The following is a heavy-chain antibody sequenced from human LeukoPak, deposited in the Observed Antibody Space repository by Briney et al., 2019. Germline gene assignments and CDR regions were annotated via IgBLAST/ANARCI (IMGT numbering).Heavy chain of an antibody. Sequence: ASVKVSCKASGYTFTSYDINWVRRTGQGLEWMGWMSPNSGNTGYAQKFQGRVTMTRDTSISTAYMELSRLRSDDTAVYYCATAGFGEFFFDYWGQGTLVTVSS. J-gene: IGHJ4*02. D-gene: IGHD3-10*01. CDR2: MSPNSGNT. CDR1: GYTFTSYD. CDR3: ATAGFGEFFFDY. V-gene: IGHV1-8*01.